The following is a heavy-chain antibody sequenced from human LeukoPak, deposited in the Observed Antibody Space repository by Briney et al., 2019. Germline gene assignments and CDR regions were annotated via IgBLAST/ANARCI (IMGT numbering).Heavy chain of an antibody. CDR2: ISAYNGNT. CDR1: GYTFTSYG. J-gene: IGHJ4*02. Sequence: TSVEVSCKASGYTFTSYGITWVRQAPGQGLEWMGWISAYNGNTHYAQKLQGRVTMTTDTSTSTAYMDLRSLRSDDTAVYYCARDQFYRPYRGEAISFDYWGQGTLVTVSS. V-gene: IGHV1-18*01. D-gene: IGHD3-10*01. CDR3: ARDQFYRPYRGEAISFDY.